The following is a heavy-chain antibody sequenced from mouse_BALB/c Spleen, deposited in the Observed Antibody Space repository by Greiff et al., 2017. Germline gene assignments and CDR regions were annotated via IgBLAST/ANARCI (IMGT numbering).Heavy chain of an antibody. CDR3: ARVYGSRWYFDV. CDR1: GFSLTGYG. Sequence: VQLQQSGPGLVAPSQSLSITCTVSGFSLTGYGVNWVRQPPGKGLEWLGMIWGDGSTDYNSALKSRLSISKDNSRSQVFLKMNSLQTDDTARYYCARVYGSRWYFDVWGAGTTVTVSS. J-gene: IGHJ1*01. D-gene: IGHD1-1*01. CDR2: IWGDGST. V-gene: IGHV2-6-7*01.